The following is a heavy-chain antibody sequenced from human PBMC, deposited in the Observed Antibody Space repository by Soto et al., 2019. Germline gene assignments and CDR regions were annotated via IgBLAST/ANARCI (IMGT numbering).Heavy chain of an antibody. Sequence: ASVEVSCKXSGYTFTGYYVHWVREAPGQGLEWMGWINPETGGTSYAQKFQGRVTLSRDTSINTAYLELSRLRFDDAAVHFCARERYQVISDGMDVWGQGTTVTVSS. V-gene: IGHV1-2*02. CDR2: INPETGGT. CDR1: GYTFTGYY. J-gene: IGHJ6*02. D-gene: IGHD2-2*01. CDR3: ARERYQVISDGMDV.